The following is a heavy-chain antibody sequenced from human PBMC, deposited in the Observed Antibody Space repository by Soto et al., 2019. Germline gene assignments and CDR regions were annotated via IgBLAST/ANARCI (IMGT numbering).Heavy chain of an antibody. J-gene: IGHJ4*02. CDR2: IYYSGST. D-gene: IGHD2-21*02. Sequence: LSLTCTVSGGSISSSSYYWGWVRQPPGKGLEWIGSIYYSGSTYYNPSLKSRVTISVDTSKNQFSLKLSSVTAADTAVYYCARPLVTRGPFDYWGQGTLVTVSS. CDR1: GGSISSSSYY. CDR3: ARPLVTRGPFDY. V-gene: IGHV4-39*01.